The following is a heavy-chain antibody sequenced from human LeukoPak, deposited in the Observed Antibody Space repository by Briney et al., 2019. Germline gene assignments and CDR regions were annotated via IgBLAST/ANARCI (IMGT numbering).Heavy chain of an antibody. D-gene: IGHD3-22*01. CDR1: GFTVSSNY. CDR2: IYSGGST. V-gene: IGHV3-53*01. CDR3: ARGSPYYDSSGYPYYMDV. J-gene: IGHJ6*03. Sequence: GGSLRLSCAASGFTVSSNYMSWVRQAPGKGLEGVAVIYSGGSTYYADSVKGRFTISRDNSKNTLYLQMNSLRADDTAVYYCARGSPYYDSSGYPYYMDVWGKGTTVTVSS.